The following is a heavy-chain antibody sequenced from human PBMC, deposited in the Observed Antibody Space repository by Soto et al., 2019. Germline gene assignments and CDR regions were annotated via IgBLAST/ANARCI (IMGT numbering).Heavy chain of an antibody. D-gene: IGHD2-2*01. V-gene: IGHV3-7*01. J-gene: IGHJ6*03. CDR3: ARMGSTSWPIYYYYYYMDV. CDR1: GFTFSSYW. CDR2: IKQDGSEK. Sequence: GGSLRLSCAASGFTFSSYWMSWVRQAPGKGLEWVANIKQDGSEKYYVDSVKGRFTISRDNAKNSLYLQINSLRAEDTAVYYCARMGSTSWPIYYYYYYMDVWGKGTTVTVSS.